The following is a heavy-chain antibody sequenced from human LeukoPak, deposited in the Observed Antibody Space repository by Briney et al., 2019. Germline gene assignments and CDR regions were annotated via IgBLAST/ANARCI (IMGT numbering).Heavy chain of an antibody. D-gene: IGHD2-21*02. CDR2: IHYSGAT. Sequence: PSETLSLTCTVSGVSINYDYWSWIRQSPGKRLEWIGYIHYSGATNYSPCLNSRVTISVDTSKNQFSLKLSSVTAADTALYYCATLRGASTAVFDSWGQGTLVTVSS. CDR1: GVSINYDY. CDR3: ATLRGASTAVFDS. V-gene: IGHV4-59*08. J-gene: IGHJ4*02.